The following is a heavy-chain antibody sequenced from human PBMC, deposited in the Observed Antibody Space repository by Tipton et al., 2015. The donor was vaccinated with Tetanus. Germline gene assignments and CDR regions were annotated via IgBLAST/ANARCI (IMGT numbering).Heavy chain of an antibody. D-gene: IGHD1-26*01. V-gene: IGHV5-51*01. J-gene: IGHJ6*03. CDR2: IYPGDSDT. Sequence: QSGAEVKKPGESLKISCKGSGYSFTSYWIGWVRQMPGKGLEWMGIIYPGDSDTRYSPSFQGQVTISADKSISTAYLQWSSLKASDTAMYYCARHAGATVYYYYMDVWGKGTTATVSS. CDR1: GYSFTSYW. CDR3: ARHAGATVYYYYMDV.